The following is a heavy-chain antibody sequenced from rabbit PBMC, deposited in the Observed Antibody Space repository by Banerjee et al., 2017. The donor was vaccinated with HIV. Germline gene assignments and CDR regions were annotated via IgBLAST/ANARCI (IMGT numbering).Heavy chain of an antibody. D-gene: IGHD4-2*01. J-gene: IGHJ4*01. CDR3: ARDAYAGDGGYFDL. CDR2: IYAGSSGST. Sequence: QEQLEESGGDLVQPEGSLTLTCTASGFSFSSGYDMCWVRQAPGKGLEWIACIYAGSSGSTHYASWAKGRFTISKTSSTTVTLQMTSLTAADTATYFCARDAYAGDGGYFDLWGPGTLVTVS. CDR1: GFSFSSGYD. V-gene: IGHV1S45*01.